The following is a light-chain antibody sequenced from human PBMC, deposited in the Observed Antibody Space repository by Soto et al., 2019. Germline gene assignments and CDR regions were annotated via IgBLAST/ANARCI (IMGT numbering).Light chain of an antibody. CDR2: EVS. CDR3: SSYTSSSTRV. V-gene: IGLV2-14*01. CDR1: SSDVGGYNY. Sequence: QSALTQPASVSVSPGQSITISCTATSSDVGGYNYVSWYQQHPGKAPKLMIYEVSNRPSGVSNRFSGSKSGNTASLTISGHQAEDEADYYCSSYTSSSTRVFGGGTKLTVL. J-gene: IGLJ2*01.